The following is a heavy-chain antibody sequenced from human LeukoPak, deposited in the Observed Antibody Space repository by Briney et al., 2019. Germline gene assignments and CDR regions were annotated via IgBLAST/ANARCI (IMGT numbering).Heavy chain of an antibody. Sequence: PGGSLRLSCAAAGFTFSNYWMHWVRQVPGKGLVWVSRINPGGTNTAYADSVKGRFTISRDNAKNTLFMEMNGLRVDDTAVYYCDPYNRNYPQYWGQGTLVTVSS. J-gene: IGHJ4*02. CDR1: GFTFSNYW. CDR2: INPGGTNT. V-gene: IGHV3-74*01. CDR3: DPYNRNYPQY. D-gene: IGHD1-7*01.